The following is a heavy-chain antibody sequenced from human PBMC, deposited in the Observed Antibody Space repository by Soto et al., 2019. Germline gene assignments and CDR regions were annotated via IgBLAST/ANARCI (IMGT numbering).Heavy chain of an antibody. D-gene: IGHD5-12*01. Sequence: ASLKVKRSSSVDGFNVYSMRCVRKSLGQGLEWMGWINPNSGGTNYAQKFQGRVTITADESTSTAYMELSSLRSEDTAVYDCARGDGYNLDSAFDCWRRGTMVTVS. J-gene: IGHJ3*01. CDR1: VDGFNVYS. V-gene: IGHV1-2*02. CDR2: INPNSGGT. CDR3: ARGDGYNLDSAFDC.